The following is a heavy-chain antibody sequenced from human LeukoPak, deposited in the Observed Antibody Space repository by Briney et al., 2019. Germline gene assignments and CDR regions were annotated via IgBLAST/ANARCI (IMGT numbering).Heavy chain of an antibody. Sequence: GESLRLSCAASGLTLSDCYMSWIRQAPGKGLECVAYIYPGGGVIYYADSVKGRFTIFRDNTKNSLYLQMSSLRAEDTAIYYCARDYHNKGHDYWSPGTLVTVSS. CDR3: ARDYHNKGHDY. CDR2: IYPGGGVI. V-gene: IGHV3-11*01. D-gene: IGHD2/OR15-2a*01. J-gene: IGHJ4*02. CDR1: GLTLSDCY.